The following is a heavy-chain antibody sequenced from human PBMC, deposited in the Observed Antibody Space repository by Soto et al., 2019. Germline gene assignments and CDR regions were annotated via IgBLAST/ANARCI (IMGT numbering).Heavy chain of an antibody. CDR3: ARDQTYYGTNDY. CDR2: IIPIFGTA. J-gene: IGHJ4*02. D-gene: IGHD1-7*01. Sequence: ASVKVSCKASGGTFSSYAISWVRQAPGQGLEWMGGIIPIFGTANYAQKFQGRVTITADESTSTAYMELSSLRSEDTAVYYCARDQTYYGTNDYCAQGTLVTVSS. CDR1: GGTFSSYA. V-gene: IGHV1-69*13.